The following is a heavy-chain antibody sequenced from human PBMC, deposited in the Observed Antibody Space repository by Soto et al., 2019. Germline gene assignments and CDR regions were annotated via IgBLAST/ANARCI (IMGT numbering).Heavy chain of an antibody. Sequence: PSETLSLTCTVSGGSIGSSSYYWGWIRQPPGKGLEWIGSIYYSGSTYYNPSLKSRVTISVDTSKNQFSLKLSSVTAADTAVYYCASIAAAGTGDAFDIWGQGTMVTVSS. D-gene: IGHD6-13*01. V-gene: IGHV4-39*01. CDR1: GGSIGSSSYY. J-gene: IGHJ3*02. CDR3: ASIAAAGTGDAFDI. CDR2: IYYSGST.